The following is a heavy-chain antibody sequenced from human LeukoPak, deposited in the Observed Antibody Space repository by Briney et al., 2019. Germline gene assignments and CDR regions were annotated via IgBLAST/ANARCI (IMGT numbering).Heavy chain of an antibody. D-gene: IGHD1-20*01. V-gene: IGHV4-59*01. Sequence: PSETLSLTCTDSGGSISSYYWRWIRQPPGKGLEWIGYIYYSGSTNYNPSLKSRVTISVDTSKNQFSLKLSSVTAADTAVYYCARGGGITGIGVFDYWGQGTLVTVSS. CDR1: GGSISSYY. J-gene: IGHJ4*02. CDR3: ARGGGITGIGVFDY. CDR2: IYYSGST.